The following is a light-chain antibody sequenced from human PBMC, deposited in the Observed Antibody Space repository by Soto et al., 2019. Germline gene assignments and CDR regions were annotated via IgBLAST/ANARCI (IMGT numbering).Light chain of an antibody. V-gene: IGKV3D-15*01. J-gene: IGKJ4*01. Sequence: EIVMTQSPATLSVSPGEGATLSCRASHSVDSNLAWYQQKPGQAPRLLIFGASTRATGIPTRFSGGGSGTDFTLTISSLQSEDFGLYFCRQDDKWPLTFGGGTKLDIK. CDR2: GAS. CDR1: HSVDSN. CDR3: RQDDKWPLT.